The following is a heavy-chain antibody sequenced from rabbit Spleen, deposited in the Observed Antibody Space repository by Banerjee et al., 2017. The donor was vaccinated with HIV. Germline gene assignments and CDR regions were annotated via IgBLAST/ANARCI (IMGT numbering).Heavy chain of an antibody. CDR2: IHAGSDGTT. J-gene: IGHJ4*01. D-gene: IGHD2-1*01. Sequence: QSLEESGGDLVKPGASLTLTCTASGFSFSSSYYMCWVRQAPGKGLEWIACIHAGSDGTTYYASWAKGRFTISQTSSTTVTLQMTSLTAADTTNYFCARAFYGGYGGYDTYYFDLWGPGTLVTVS. CDR3: ARAFYGGYGGYDTYYFDL. CDR1: GFSFSSSYY. V-gene: IGHV1S40*01.